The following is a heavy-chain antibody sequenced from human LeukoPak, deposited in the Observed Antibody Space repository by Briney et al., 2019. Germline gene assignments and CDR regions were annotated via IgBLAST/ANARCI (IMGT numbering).Heavy chain of an antibody. V-gene: IGHV3-53*01. CDR1: GFTVSSNY. CDR3: AKDGEYSYGYLKAPYYFSY. Sequence: GGSLRLSCAASGFTVSSNYMSWVRQAPGKGLEWVSIIYSGGSTYYADSVKGRFTISRDNSKNTLFLQMNSLRAEDTAVYYCAKDGEYSYGYLKAPYYFSYWGQGTLVTVSS. CDR2: IYSGGST. J-gene: IGHJ4*02. D-gene: IGHD5-18*01.